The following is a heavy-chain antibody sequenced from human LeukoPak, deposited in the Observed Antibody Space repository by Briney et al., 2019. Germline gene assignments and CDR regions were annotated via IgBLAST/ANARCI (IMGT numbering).Heavy chain of an antibody. CDR3: ARAGDYGDFGGYFAY. D-gene: IGHD4-17*01. Sequence: PSETLSLTCAVSSGSISSSNWWSWVRQPPGKGLERIGEIYHSGSANYNPSLKSRVTISVDKSKNHFSLKLSSVTAADTAVYYCARAGDYGDFGGYFAYWGQGTLVTVSS. CDR2: IYHSGSA. CDR1: SGSISSSNW. J-gene: IGHJ4*02. V-gene: IGHV4-4*02.